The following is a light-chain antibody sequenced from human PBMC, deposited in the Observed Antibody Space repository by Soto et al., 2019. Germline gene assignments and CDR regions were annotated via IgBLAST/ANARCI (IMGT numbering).Light chain of an antibody. J-gene: IGKJ1*01. CDR3: QHYGRSPPSWT. CDR2: DAT. Sequence: EIVLTQSPGTLSLSPGERATLSCRASQSVSSNNLAWYQQKPGKPPRLLISDATSRATGITDRFSGSGSGTDFKLTISGMNSEDFAMYYFQHYGRSPPSWTLGQGTKVEIK. CDR1: QSVSSNN. V-gene: IGKV3-20*01.